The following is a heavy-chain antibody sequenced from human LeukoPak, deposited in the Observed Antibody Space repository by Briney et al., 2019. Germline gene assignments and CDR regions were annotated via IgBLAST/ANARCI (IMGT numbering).Heavy chain of an antibody. CDR2: IASDGSST. D-gene: IGHD4-23*01. V-gene: IGHV3-74*01. Sequence: GGSLRLSCAASGFTFSSYWLNWVRQAPGKGLVWVSRIASDGSSTTYADSVKGRFSISRDNAKNTLYLQMNSLRVEDTAVYYCARGRPHGNDYWGQGTLVTVSS. CDR1: GFTFSSYW. CDR3: ARGRPHGNDY. J-gene: IGHJ4*02.